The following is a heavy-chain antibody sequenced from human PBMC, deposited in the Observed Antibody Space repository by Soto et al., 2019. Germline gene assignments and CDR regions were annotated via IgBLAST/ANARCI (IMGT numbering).Heavy chain of an antibody. CDR3: AKDLLGNISPSSPPDDY. D-gene: IGHD3-16*01. CDR2: ISGSGGST. Sequence: GGSLRLSCAASGFTFSSYAMSWVRQAPGKGLEWVSAISGSGGSTYYADSVKGRFTISRDNSKNTLYLQMNSLRAEDTAVYYCAKDLLGNISPSSPPDDYWGQGTLVTVSS. J-gene: IGHJ4*02. CDR1: GFTFSSYA. V-gene: IGHV3-23*01.